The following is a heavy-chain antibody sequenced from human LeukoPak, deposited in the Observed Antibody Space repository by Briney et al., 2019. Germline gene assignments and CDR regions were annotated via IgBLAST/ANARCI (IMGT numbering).Heavy chain of an antibody. V-gene: IGHV3-23*01. Sequence: GGSLRLSCAASGFTFSSYAVSWVRQAPGEGLEWVSAISASGGTTYYADSVKGRFAISRDNSKNTLYLQMSSLRAEDTAVYYCAKGKDIVIVAAALHYMDVWGKGTTVTVSS. D-gene: IGHD2-2*01. CDR2: ISASGGTT. J-gene: IGHJ6*03. CDR1: GFTFSSYA. CDR3: AKGKDIVIVAAALHYMDV.